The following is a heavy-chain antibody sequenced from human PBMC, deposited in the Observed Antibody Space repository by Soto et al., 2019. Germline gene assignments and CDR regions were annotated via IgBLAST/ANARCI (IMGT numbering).Heavy chain of an antibody. CDR3: MRQRRIGYSKGFVRMDP. CDR1: VSGGSISSNRYY. V-gene: IGHV4-39*01. D-gene: IGHD5-18*01. CDR2: IYSGST. J-gene: IGHJ5*02. Sequence: SETLSLTCTVSVSGGSISSNRYYWGWIRQPPGKGLEWIASIYSGSTYYNPSLKNRVTISEDTSRNQFSLKLSSMTAADTAVFFFMRQRRIGYSKGFVRMDPWGLGILATAPS.